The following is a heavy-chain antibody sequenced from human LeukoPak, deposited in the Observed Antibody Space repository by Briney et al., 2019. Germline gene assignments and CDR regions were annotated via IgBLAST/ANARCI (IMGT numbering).Heavy chain of an antibody. CDR3: ARDPYSGAYGNTYYYYMDV. CDR2: ITSGSSYI. D-gene: IGHD1-26*01. CDR1: GFTFSSYN. J-gene: IGHJ6*03. V-gene: IGHV3-21*01. Sequence: GGSLRLSCAASGFTFSSYNMNWVRQAPGQGLEWVSSITSGSSYIYYADSVKGRFTISRDNAKSSLYLQMNSLTAEDTAVYYCARDPYSGAYGNTYYYYMDVWGKGTTVTISS.